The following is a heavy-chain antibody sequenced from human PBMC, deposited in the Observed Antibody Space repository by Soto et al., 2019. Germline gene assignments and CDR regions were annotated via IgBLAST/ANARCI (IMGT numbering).Heavy chain of an antibody. CDR3: ARGSGSGYSYGWDLLG. J-gene: IGHJ4*02. CDR1: GYTFTSYD. CDR2: MNPNSGNT. Sequence: QVQLVQSGAEVKKPGASVKVSCKASGYTFTSYDINWVRQATGQGLEWMGWMNPNSGNTGYAQKFQGRVTMTRNTXIXXAYMELSSLRSEDTAVYYCARGSGSGYSYGWDLLGWGQGTLVTVSS. D-gene: IGHD5-18*01. V-gene: IGHV1-8*01.